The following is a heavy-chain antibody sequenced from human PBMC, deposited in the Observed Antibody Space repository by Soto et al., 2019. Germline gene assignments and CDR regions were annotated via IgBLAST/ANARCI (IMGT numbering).Heavy chain of an antibody. V-gene: IGHV4-34*01. J-gene: IGHJ6*03. CDR1: GGSFSGYQ. CDR3: ARGLILWFGELSRRGGYYYYMDV. CDR2: INDSGNI. Sequence: QVQLQQWGAGLLKPSETLSLTCAVYGGSFSGYQWSWIRQTPGKGLEWIGEINDSGNINYNPSLKSRVTILMDTPKTEISLKLSSGTAAVTAVYYCARGLILWFGELSRRGGYYYYMDVWGTGTTVTVSS. D-gene: IGHD3-10*01.